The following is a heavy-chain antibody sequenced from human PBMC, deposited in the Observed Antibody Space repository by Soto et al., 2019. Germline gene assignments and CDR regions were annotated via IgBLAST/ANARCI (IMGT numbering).Heavy chain of an antibody. CDR3: ARTARRTHSYGYRTKSGYNWFDP. Sequence: SETLSLTCAVYGGSFSGYYWSWIRQPPGKGLEWIGEINHSGSTNYNPSLKSRVTISVDTSKNQFSLKLSSWTAADTAGYYCARTARRTHSYGYRTKSGYNWFDPWGQGTLVTVSS. V-gene: IGHV4-34*01. CDR2: INHSGST. J-gene: IGHJ5*02. CDR1: GGSFSGYY. D-gene: IGHD5-18*01.